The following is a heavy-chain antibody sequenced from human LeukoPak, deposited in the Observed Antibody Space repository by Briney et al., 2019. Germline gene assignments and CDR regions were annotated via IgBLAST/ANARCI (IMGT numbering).Heavy chain of an antibody. CDR3: ARAYYDFRSGYSYYMDV. D-gene: IGHD3-3*01. J-gene: IGHJ6*03. V-gene: IGHV4-59*01. CDR2: IYASGST. Sequence: SETLSLICTVSGGSTSHYYWTWIRQPPGKGLEWIGYIYASGSTTYNPSLKSRVTISVDTSRNQFSLNLSSVTAADTAVYYCARAYYDFRSGYSYYMDVWGKGTTVTVSS. CDR1: GGSTSHYY.